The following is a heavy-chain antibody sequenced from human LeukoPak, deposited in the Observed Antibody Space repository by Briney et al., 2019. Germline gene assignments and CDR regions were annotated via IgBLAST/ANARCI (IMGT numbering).Heavy chain of an antibody. CDR3: ARPKQQLSNDAYFDY. Sequence: PGGSLRLSCAASGFTFTTYWMGWVRQAPGKGLEWVASIKQDGSEKYYVDSVKGRFSISRDNAKNSLYLQMNSLRAEDTAVYYCARPKQQLSNDAYFDYWGQGTLVTVSS. D-gene: IGHD6-13*01. CDR1: GFTFTTYW. J-gene: IGHJ4*02. V-gene: IGHV3-7*01. CDR2: IKQDGSEK.